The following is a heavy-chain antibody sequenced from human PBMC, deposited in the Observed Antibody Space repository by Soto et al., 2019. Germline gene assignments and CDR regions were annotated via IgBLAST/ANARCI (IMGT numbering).Heavy chain of an antibody. V-gene: IGHV1-3*01. CDR1: GYTFTNYA. J-gene: IGHJ1*01. CDR2: INGGNGNK. CDR3: ARVIVHCTGGSCYSGGYFEH. Sequence: ASVKVSCKASGYTFTNYAIHWVRQAPGQRLEWMGWINGGNGNKKYSPKFQGRVTITRDTSASTAYMEMSSLGSEDTAVYYCARVIVHCTGGSCYSGGYFEHWGQGTPVTVSS. D-gene: IGHD2-15*01.